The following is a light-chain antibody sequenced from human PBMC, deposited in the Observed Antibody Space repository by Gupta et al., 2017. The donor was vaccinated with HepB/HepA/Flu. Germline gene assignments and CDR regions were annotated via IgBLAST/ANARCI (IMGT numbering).Light chain of an antibody. CDR2: GNT. J-gene: IGLJ3*02. CDR1: SSNIGSGHD. V-gene: IGLV1-40*01. Sequence: QIVLTQPPSVSGAPGQRVTISCTGTSSNIGSGHDVHWYQQLPGRAPKLLIYGNTNRPSGVPDRFSGSHCGPSASLAMTGLQAEDAADYYCQAYESSLSGWVFGGGTKLTVL. CDR3: QAYESSLSGWV.